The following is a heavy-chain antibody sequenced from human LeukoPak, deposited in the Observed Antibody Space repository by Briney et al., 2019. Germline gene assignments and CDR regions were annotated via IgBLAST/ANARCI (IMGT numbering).Heavy chain of an antibody. CDR2: IHYSGST. CDR1: GASISSYY. CDR3: ARVGGSYYGSYFDY. J-gene: IGHJ4*02. D-gene: IGHD1-26*01. V-gene: IGHV4-59*01. Sequence: SETLSLTCTVSGASISSYYWSWIRQPPGKGLEWIAYIHYSGSTSYKPSLKSRVTISLDTSKNQFSLELSSVTAADTAEYYCARVGGSYYGSYFDYWGQGTLVTVSS.